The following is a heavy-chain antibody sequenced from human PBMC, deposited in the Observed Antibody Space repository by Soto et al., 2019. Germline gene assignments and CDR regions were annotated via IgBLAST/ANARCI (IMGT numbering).Heavy chain of an antibody. V-gene: IGHV1-18*04. CDR2: ISAYNGNT. CDR1: GYTFTNYG. CDR3: ARAWAGSGWYPDY. J-gene: IGHJ4*02. D-gene: IGHD6-19*01. Sequence: ASVKVSCKASGYTFTNYGISWVRQAPGQGLEWMGWISAYNGNTNYAQKLQGRVTMTTDTSTSTAHMELRSLRSDDTAVYYCARAWAGSGWYPDYWGQGTLVPVSS.